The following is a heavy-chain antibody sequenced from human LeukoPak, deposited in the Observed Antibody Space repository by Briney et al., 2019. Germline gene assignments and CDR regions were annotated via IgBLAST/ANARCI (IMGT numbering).Heavy chain of an antibody. CDR3: ARGPRYYDILTGYLLRYFDY. J-gene: IGHJ4*02. Sequence: SWVRQHPGKGLEWIGYIYYSGSTYYNPSLKSRVTISVDTSKNQFSLKLSSVTAADTAVYYCARGPRYYDILTGYLLRYFDYWGQGTLVTVSS. D-gene: IGHD3-9*01. CDR2: IYYSGST. V-gene: IGHV4-31*02.